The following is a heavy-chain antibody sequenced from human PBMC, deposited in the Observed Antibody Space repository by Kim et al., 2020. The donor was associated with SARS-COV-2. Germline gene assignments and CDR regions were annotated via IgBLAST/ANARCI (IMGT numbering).Heavy chain of an antibody. CDR2: ISGSGTST. CDR3: TKSPSYGSGSYYGEY. D-gene: IGHD3-10*01. Sequence: GGSLRLSCAASRFTFSIYAMSWVRQAPGKGLEWVSAISGSGTSTYYADSVKGRFTISRDNSKNTLYLQMDSRRAEDTAVYYCTKSPSYGSGSYYGEYWGQGTLVTVSS. V-gene: IGHV3-23*01. J-gene: IGHJ4*02. CDR1: RFTFSIYA.